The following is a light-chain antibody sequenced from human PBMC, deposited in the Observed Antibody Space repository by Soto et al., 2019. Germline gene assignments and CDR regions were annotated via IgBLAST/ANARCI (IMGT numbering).Light chain of an antibody. CDR3: SSYTYTSTVV. Sequence: QSVLTQPASVFGSPGQSITISCTGTSSDVGGYNYVSWYQQHPGKAPKLMIYDVSSRPSGVSNRFSGSKSGNTASLTISGLQAEDEADYYCSSYTYTSTVVFGGGTKLTVL. V-gene: IGLV2-14*01. CDR1: SSDVGGYNY. J-gene: IGLJ2*01. CDR2: DVS.